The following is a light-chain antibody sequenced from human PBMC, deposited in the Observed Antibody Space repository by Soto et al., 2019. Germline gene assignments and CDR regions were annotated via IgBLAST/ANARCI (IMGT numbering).Light chain of an antibody. J-gene: IGLJ1*01. Sequence: QSVLTQPASVSGSPGQSITISCTGTTSDVGGYNYVTWYQQYPGQAPKIIIYDVNRRPPGVSDRFSGSKSGNTASLTVSDLQAGDEADYYCSSYAGSSTHVFGTGTKVTVL. V-gene: IGLV2-14*03. CDR1: TSDVGGYNY. CDR3: SSYAGSSTHV. CDR2: DVN.